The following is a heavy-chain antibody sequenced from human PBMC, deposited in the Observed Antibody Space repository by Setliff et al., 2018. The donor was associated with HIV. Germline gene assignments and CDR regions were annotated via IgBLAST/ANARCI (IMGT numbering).Heavy chain of an antibody. D-gene: IGHD3-22*01. J-gene: IGHJ3*02. CDR2: VHNSAGS. CDR1: GDSVSGYY. Sequence: ETLSLTCAVSGDSVSGYYWSWIRQPAGRGLEWIGRVHNSAGSNYNPSLKGRVTMSVDTAKNQLSLKLTAVSAADTAVYYCARDRIEVLADSPHDVFDIWGRGIMVTVSS. V-gene: IGHV4-4*07. CDR3: ARDRIEVLADSPHDVFDI.